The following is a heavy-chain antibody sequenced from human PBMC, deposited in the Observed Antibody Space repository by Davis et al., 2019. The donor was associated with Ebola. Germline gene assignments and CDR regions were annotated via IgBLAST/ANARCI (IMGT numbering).Heavy chain of an antibody. CDR1: GFTFSNYP. J-gene: IGHJ5*02. V-gene: IGHV3-30*09. Sequence: GESLKISCAASGFTFSNYPMHWVRQAPGKGLEWVAVITYDGRNDYYADSVKGRFAISRDNSKNTLYLQMNSLRAEDTALYHCARVNAVTGYSRFDPWGQGTLVTVSS. CDR3: ARVNAVTGYSRFDP. D-gene: IGHD3-9*01. CDR2: ITYDGRND.